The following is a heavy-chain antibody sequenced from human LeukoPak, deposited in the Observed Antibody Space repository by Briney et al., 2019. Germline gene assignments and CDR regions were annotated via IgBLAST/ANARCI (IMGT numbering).Heavy chain of an antibody. Sequence: PGGSLRLSCAASGFTFDDYAMHWVRQAPGKGLEWVSGISWNSGSIGYADSVKGRFTISRDNAKNSLYLQMNSLRAEDTALYYCAKAWDQRPPLDYWGQGTLVTVSS. J-gene: IGHJ4*02. D-gene: IGHD1-1*01. CDR2: ISWNSGSI. V-gene: IGHV3-9*01. CDR1: GFTFDDYA. CDR3: AKAWDQRPPLDY.